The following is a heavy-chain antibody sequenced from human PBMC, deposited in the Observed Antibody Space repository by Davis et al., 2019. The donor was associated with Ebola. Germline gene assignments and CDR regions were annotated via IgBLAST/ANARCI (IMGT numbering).Heavy chain of an antibody. J-gene: IGHJ6*04. D-gene: IGHD5-18*01. Sequence: PGGSLRLSCAASGFTFSSYGMHWVRQAPGKGLEWVALISYDGINEYYADSVKGRFTISRDNSKNTLYLQMNSLRAEDTAVYYCAREDTAMVLYYYYGMDVWGKGTTVTVSS. CDR1: GFTFSSYG. CDR2: ISYDGINE. V-gene: IGHV3-30*03. CDR3: AREDTAMVLYYYYGMDV.